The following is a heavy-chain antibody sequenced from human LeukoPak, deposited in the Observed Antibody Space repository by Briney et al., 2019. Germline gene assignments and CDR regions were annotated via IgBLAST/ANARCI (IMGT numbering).Heavy chain of an antibody. CDR2: ISYDGSNK. CDR3: AKDRDYGDYVLVFDY. CDR1: GFTFSSYG. V-gene: IGHV3-30*18. J-gene: IGHJ4*02. Sequence: GGSLRLSCAASGFTFSSYGMHWVRQAPGKGLEWVAVISYDGSNKYYADSVKGRFTISRDNSKNTLYLQMNSLRAEDTAVYYCAKDRDYGDYVLVFDYWGQGTLVTVSS. D-gene: IGHD4-17*01.